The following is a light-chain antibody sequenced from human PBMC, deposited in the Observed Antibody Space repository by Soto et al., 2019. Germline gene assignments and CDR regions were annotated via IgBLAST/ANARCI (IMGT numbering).Light chain of an antibody. CDR2: AAS. CDR3: QQYNNWPRT. CDR1: QGIGNY. V-gene: IGKV1-9*01. J-gene: IGKJ1*01. Sequence: DIQLTQSPSFLSASVGDRVTITCRASQGIGNYLAWYQQKPGKAPKLLIYAASSLQSGVPSRFSGSGSGTEFTLTISSLQSEDFAVYYCQQYNNWPRTFGQGTKVDIK.